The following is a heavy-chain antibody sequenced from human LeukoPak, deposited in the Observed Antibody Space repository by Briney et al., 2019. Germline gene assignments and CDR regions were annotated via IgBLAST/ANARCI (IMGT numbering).Heavy chain of an antibody. J-gene: IGHJ3*02. V-gene: IGHV4-39*07. Sequence: SETLSLTCTVSGGSISSSSYYWGWIRQPPGKGLEWIGNIYYSGSTYYNPSLKSRVTISVDTSKNQFSLKLSSVTAADTAVYYCARVLTRGAHDAFDIWGQGTMVTVSS. CDR2: IYYSGST. CDR3: ARVLTRGAHDAFDI. D-gene: IGHD2-2*01. CDR1: GGSISSSSYY.